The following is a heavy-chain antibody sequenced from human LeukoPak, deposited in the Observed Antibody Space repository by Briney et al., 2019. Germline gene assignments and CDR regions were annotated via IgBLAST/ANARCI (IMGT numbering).Heavy chain of an antibody. Sequence: ESGPTLVKHTQTLTLTCTFSGFSLTTSGMAVGWIRQPSGEALEWLAHIYWNDDKRYSPSQQSRLTITKDTSKNQVVLTMTYVDPVDTGTYYCAHGVPPFDYWGQGTLVTVSA. J-gene: IGHJ4*02. CDR1: GFSLTTSGMA. CDR3: AHGVPPFDY. CDR2: IYWNDDK. V-gene: IGHV2-5*01.